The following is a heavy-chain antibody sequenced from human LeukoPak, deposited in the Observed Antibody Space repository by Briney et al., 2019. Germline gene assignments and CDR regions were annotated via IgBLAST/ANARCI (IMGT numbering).Heavy chain of an antibody. D-gene: IGHD6-19*01. CDR2: ISGSGGST. CDR1: GFTFSSYA. J-gene: IGHJ4*02. Sequence: LAGGSLRLSCAASGFTFSSYAMSSVRQAPGKGLEWVSAISGSGGSTYYADSVKGRFTISRDNSKNTLYLQMNSLTAEDTAVYYCAKDPPIAVAGNDYWGQGTLVTVSS. CDR3: AKDPPIAVAGNDY. V-gene: IGHV3-23*01.